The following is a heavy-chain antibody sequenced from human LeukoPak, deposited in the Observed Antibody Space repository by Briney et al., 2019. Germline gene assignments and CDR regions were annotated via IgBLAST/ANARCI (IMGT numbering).Heavy chain of an antibody. J-gene: IGHJ3*02. V-gene: IGHV3-48*03. CDR1: GFTFSSYE. Sequence: PGGSLRLSCAASGFTFSSYEMNWVRQAPGKGLEWVSYISSSGSTIYYADSVKGRFTISRDNAKNSLYLQMNSLRAEDTAVYYCARERMDTMGDAFDIWGQRTMVTVSS. CDR2: ISSSGSTI. CDR3: ARERMDTMGDAFDI. D-gene: IGHD5-12*01.